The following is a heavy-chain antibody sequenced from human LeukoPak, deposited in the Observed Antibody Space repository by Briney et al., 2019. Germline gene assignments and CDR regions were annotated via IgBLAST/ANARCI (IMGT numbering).Heavy chain of an antibody. CDR3: ARAITAVDSY. D-gene: IGHD6-13*01. J-gene: IGHJ4*02. V-gene: IGHV3-7*01. CDR1: AFTFSSYW. Sequence: PGGSLRLSCAASAFTFSSYWMNWVRQAPGKGLEWVAGIDEDGTEKHYVESVKGRFTISRDNAKKSVYLQMNSLRADDTAVYYCARAITAVDSYWGQGTLVTVSS. CDR2: IDEDGTEK.